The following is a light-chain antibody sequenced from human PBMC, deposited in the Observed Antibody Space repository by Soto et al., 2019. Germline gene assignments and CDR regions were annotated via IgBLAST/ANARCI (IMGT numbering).Light chain of an antibody. V-gene: IGKV1-5*03. CDR3: QQYRDNWT. CDR1: QSISSW. CDR2: KAS. Sequence: TQSPSTLSASVGDRVTITCRASQSISSWLAWYQQKPGTAPKLLIYKASTLQSGVPSRFSGSGSGTEFTLTISSLQPDDSATYYGQQYRDNWTFGQGTKVEIK. J-gene: IGKJ1*01.